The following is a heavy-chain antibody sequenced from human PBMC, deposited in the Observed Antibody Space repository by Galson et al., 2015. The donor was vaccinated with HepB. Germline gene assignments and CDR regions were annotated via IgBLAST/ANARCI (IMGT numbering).Heavy chain of an antibody. CDR3: ASDIMIMFGGIAVKSEGFQT. V-gene: IGHV4-59*01. D-gene: IGHD3-16*01. CDR2: ISDRGNT. J-gene: IGHJ5*02. Sequence: SWLRQAPGKGLEWVGYISDRGNTNYNPSLKSRLTISVDTSKNRVSLTLSSVTAADTAVYFCASDIMIMFGGIAVKSEGFQTWGQGTLVTVSS.